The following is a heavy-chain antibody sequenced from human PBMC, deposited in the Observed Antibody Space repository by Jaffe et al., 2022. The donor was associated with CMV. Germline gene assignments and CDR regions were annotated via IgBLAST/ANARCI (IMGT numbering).Heavy chain of an antibody. J-gene: IGHJ6*02. D-gene: IGHD3-22*01. CDR3: ARVPLQDYYEVGRIPILSGPFPNYYYYGMDV. Sequence: EVQLVESGGGLVQPGGSLRLSCAASGFTFSSYWMSWVRQAPGKGLEWVANIKQDGSEKYYVDSVKGRFTISRDNAKNSLYLQMNSLRAEDTAVYYCARVPLQDYYEVGRIPILSGPFPNYYYYGMDVWGQGTTVTVSS. V-gene: IGHV3-7*01. CDR2: IKQDGSEK. CDR1: GFTFSSYW.